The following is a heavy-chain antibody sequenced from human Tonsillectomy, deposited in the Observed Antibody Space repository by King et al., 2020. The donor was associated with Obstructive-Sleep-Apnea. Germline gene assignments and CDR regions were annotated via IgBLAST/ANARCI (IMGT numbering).Heavy chain of an antibody. J-gene: IGHJ4*02. CDR2: ISASGDNT. D-gene: IGHD3-22*01. CDR1: GFNFSSCA. Sequence: VQLLESGGGLVQPGGSLRLSCVVSGFNFSSCAMSWVRQAPGKGLEWVSSISASGDNTYYEDSVKGRFTISRDNSKNTLYLQMNSLRAEDTAIYYCAKGTSYYFDSIGYYSTDYLDYWGQGTLATASS. V-gene: IGHV3-23*01. CDR3: AKGTSYYFDSIGYYSTDYLDY.